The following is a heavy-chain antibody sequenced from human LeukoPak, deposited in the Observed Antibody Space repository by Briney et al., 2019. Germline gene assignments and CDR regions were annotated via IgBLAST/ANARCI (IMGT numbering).Heavy chain of an antibody. V-gene: IGHV4-31*03. CDR2: IYYTGST. J-gene: IGHJ4*02. CDR3: ARDLGRRYFDY. Sequence: SETLPLTCTVSGGSISSGGYYWSWIRQHPGKGLEWIGYIYYTGSTYYNPSLKSRITISVDTSKNQFSLKLSSVTAADTAVYYCARDLGRRYFDYWGQGTLVTVSS. CDR1: GGSISSGGYY.